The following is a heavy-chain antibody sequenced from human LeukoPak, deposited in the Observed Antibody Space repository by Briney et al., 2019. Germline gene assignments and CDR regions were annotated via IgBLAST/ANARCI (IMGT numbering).Heavy chain of an antibody. J-gene: IGHJ4*02. CDR3: ARDLYDSSGNYFDY. CDR1: GFTFSSYS. D-gene: IGHD3-22*01. CDR2: ISSSSSYI. Sequence: PGGSLRLSRAASGFTFSSYSMNWVRQAPGKGLEWVSSISSSSSYIYYADSVKGRFTISRDNAKNSLYLQMNSLRAEDTAVYYCARDLYDSSGNYFDYWGQGTLVTVSS. V-gene: IGHV3-21*01.